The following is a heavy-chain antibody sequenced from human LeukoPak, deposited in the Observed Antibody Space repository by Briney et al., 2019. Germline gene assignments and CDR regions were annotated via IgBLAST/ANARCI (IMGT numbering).Heavy chain of an antibody. D-gene: IGHD3-22*01. V-gene: IGHV2-5*02. Sequence: GPTLLNPTPTLTLTCTFSGFSLNTRGVGVRWIRQPPGRALAWLTLIYWDDDRRYSPSLKSRLTITKDTSKNQVVLTITNMDPVDTATYFCAHRKNYYDSSVFDNWGQGTLVTVSS. J-gene: IGHJ4*02. CDR1: GFSLNTRGVG. CDR3: AHRKNYYDSSVFDN. CDR2: IYWDDDR.